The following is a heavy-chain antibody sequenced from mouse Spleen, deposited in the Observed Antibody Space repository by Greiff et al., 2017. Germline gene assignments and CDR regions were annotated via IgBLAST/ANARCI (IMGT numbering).Heavy chain of an antibody. D-gene: IGHD2-14*01. CDR2: IWSGGST. CDR1: GFSLTSYG. J-gene: IGHJ4*01. Sequence: VQVVESGPGLVQPSQSLSITCTVSGFSLTSYGVHWVRQSPGKGLEWLGVIWSGGSTDYNAAFISRLSISKDNSKSQVFFKMNSLQADDTAIYYCAREFHRYDGGYAMDYWGQGTSVTVSS. CDR3: AREFHRYDGGYAMDY. V-gene: IGHV2-2*01.